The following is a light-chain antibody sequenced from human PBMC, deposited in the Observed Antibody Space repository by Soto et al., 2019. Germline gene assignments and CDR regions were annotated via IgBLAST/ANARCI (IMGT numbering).Light chain of an antibody. CDR1: SSDVGGYNY. J-gene: IGLJ1*01. CDR2: EVS. Sequence: QSVRTQPASVSGSPGQSTTISCTVTSSDVGGYNYVSWYQQHPGKAPKLMIYEVSKRPSGVSNRFSGSKSGNTASLTISGLQAEDEADYYCSSYTSSRLYVFGTGTKVTVL. CDR3: SSYTSSRLYV. V-gene: IGLV2-14*01.